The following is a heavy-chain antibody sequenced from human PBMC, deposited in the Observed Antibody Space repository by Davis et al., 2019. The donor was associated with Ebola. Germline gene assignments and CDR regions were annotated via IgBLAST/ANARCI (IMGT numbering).Heavy chain of an antibody. CDR3: ARVRWTSGYYFDY. V-gene: IGHV3-23*01. CDR1: EFTFSSYT. Sequence: WGSLRLSCAASEFTFSSYTMGCVRQAPGKGLEWVSGISSSGGSTYYADSVKGRFTISRDNSKNTLYLQMNSLRAEDTAVYYCARVRWTSGYYFDYWGQGTLVTVSS. D-gene: IGHD3-22*01. CDR2: ISSSGGST. J-gene: IGHJ4*02.